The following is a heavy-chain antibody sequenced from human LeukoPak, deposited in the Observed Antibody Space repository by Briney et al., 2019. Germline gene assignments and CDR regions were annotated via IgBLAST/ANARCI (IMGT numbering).Heavy chain of an antibody. V-gene: IGHV3-7*03. CDR3: ARGPFWSGYYDD. CDR2: MKEDGSEK. Sequence: GGSLRLSCAASGFTFSNYWMTWVRQAPGKGLEWVANMKEDGSEKYYVDSVKGRFTISRDNAKNSLYLQMNSLRAEDTAVYYCARGPFWSGYYDDWGQGTLVTVSS. J-gene: IGHJ4*02. D-gene: IGHD3-3*01. CDR1: GFTFSNYW.